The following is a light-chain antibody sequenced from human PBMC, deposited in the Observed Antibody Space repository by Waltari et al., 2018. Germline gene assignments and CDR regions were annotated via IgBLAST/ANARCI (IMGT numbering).Light chain of an antibody. J-gene: IGKJ3*01. CDR2: DAS. CDR3: PQRNSYSFT. CDR1: QAISNS. Sequence: DIQLTQSPSSLSASVGDRVTLTCRASQAISNSLAWVQQKSGKAPYLRIYDASNLQNGVPSRFSGSGSAPEFTLTISSLQPEYFATYYCPQRNSYSFTFGPGTKLYI. V-gene: IGKV1-16*01.